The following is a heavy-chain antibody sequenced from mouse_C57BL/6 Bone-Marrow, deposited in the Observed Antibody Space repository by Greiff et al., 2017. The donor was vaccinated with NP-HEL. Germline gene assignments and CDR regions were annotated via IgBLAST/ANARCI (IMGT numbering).Heavy chain of an antibody. CDR1: GYTFTSYW. CDR2: IDPSDSYT. V-gene: IGHV1-69*01. CDR3: ALYYYGAMDY. D-gene: IGHD1-1*01. Sequence: QVQLKQSGAELVMPGASVKLSCKASGYTFTSYWMHWVKQRPGQGLEWIGEIDPSDSYTNYNQKFKGKSTLTVDKSSSTAYMQLSSLTSEDSAVDYCALYYYGAMDYWGQGTSVTVSS. J-gene: IGHJ4*01.